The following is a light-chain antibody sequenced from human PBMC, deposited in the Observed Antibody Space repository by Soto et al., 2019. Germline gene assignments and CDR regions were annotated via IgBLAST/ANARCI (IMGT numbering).Light chain of an antibody. Sequence: QSVLTQPASVSGSPGQSITISCTGTSSDVGGYNFVSWYQQHPGKAPKLMIYDVTNRPSGVSNRFSGSKSGNTASLTISGLQAEDEADYYCSSCTSSSTLVFGGGTKLT. V-gene: IGLV2-14*01. CDR3: SSCTSSSTLV. CDR1: SSDVGGYNF. J-gene: IGLJ2*01. CDR2: DVT.